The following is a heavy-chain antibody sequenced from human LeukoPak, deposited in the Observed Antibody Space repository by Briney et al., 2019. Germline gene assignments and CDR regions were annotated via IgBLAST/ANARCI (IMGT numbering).Heavy chain of an antibody. Sequence: GGSLRLSCSASGFTFSSCPMHWVRQAPGKGLEWVSLISGDGGSTYYADSVKGRFTISRDNSKNSLYLQMNSLRTEDTALYYCAKDIVESVYGDYALDYWGQGTLVTVSS. CDR1: GFTFSSCP. J-gene: IGHJ4*02. CDR3: AKDIVESVYGDYALDY. D-gene: IGHD4-17*01. V-gene: IGHV3-43*02. CDR2: ISGDGGST.